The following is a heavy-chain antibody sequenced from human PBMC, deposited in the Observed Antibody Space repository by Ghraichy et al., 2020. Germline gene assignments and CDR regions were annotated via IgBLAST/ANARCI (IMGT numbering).Heavy chain of an antibody. Sequence: GGSLRLSCAASGFTFSNYNMNWVRQAPGKGLEWVSYISSSSSAIYYADSVKGRFTISRDNAKNSLYLQMNSLRAEDTAVYYCARDRVGYCIGTSCYHPRYGLDVWGQGTTVTVSS. CDR2: ISSSSSAI. CDR1: GFTFSNYN. CDR3: ARDRVGYCIGTSCYHPRYGLDV. V-gene: IGHV3-48*01. D-gene: IGHD2-2*01. J-gene: IGHJ6*02.